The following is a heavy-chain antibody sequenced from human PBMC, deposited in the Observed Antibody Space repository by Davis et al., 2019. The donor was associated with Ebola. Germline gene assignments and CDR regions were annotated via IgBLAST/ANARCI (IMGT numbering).Heavy chain of an antibody. CDR3: ARERTSFSGHHFNY. CDR1: GYTFTSYS. J-gene: IGHJ4*02. D-gene: IGHD6-19*01. Sequence: AASVKVSCKTSGYTFTSYSINWVRQAPGQGLEWMGFINPYNGNTNYAQKFQGRVTMTTDTSTSTVYRDLRSLTSDDTAVYYCARERTSFSGHHFNYWGQGTLVTVSS. V-gene: IGHV1-18*01. CDR2: INPYNGNT.